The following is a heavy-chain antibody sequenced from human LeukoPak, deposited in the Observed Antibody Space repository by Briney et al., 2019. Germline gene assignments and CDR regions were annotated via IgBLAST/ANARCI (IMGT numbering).Heavy chain of an antibody. Sequence: GGSLRLSCAASGFTFSSYGMSWVRQAPGKGLEWVSAISGSGGYTHYADSVKGRFTISRDNSKNTLYLQMNSLRAEDTALYYCARGLYDSSGDYYYYMDVWGKGTTVTVSS. V-gene: IGHV3-23*01. D-gene: IGHD3-22*01. CDR1: GFTFSSYG. CDR3: ARGLYDSSGDYYYYMDV. CDR2: ISGSGGYT. J-gene: IGHJ6*03.